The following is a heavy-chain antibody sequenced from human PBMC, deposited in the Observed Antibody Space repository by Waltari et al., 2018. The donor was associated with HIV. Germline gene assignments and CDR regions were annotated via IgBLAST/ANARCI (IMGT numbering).Heavy chain of an antibody. CDR1: GFTFSRYD. Sequence: QVQLVESGGGVVQPGRSLRLSCAASGFTFSRYDMHWVRQAPGKGLGCVAVISYDGSNKYYAVSVKGRFTISRDNSKNTLYLQMNSLRAEDTAVYYCARDQTMTRAFEIWGQGTMVTVSS. CDR3: ARDQTMTRAFEI. J-gene: IGHJ3*02. D-gene: IGHD3-22*01. V-gene: IGHV3-30*01. CDR2: ISYDGSNK.